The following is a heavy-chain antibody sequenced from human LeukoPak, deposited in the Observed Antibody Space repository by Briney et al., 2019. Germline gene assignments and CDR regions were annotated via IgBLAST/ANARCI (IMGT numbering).Heavy chain of an antibody. CDR2: ISYDGSNK. J-gene: IGHJ5*02. D-gene: IGHD3-16*01. V-gene: IGHV3-30*18. CDR1: GFTFSSYD. Sequence: GGSLRLSCGASGFTFSSYDMHWVRQAPGKGLEWVAVISYDGSNKYYADSVKGRFTISRDNSKNTLYLQMNSLRAEDTAVYYCAKRRSRDMITFGGVENWFDPWGQGTLVTVSS. CDR3: AKRRSRDMITFGGVENWFDP.